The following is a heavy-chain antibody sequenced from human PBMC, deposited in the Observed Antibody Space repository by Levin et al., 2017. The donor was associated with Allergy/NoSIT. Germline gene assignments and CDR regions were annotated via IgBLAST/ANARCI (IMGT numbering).Heavy chain of an antibody. V-gene: IGHV1-18*01. CDR3: ARDAHNSWRGEENFDY. D-gene: IGHD4-23*01. Sequence: ASVKVSCKASGYTFTSYGISWVRQAPGQGLEWMGWISAYNGNTNYAQKLQGRVTMTTDTSTSTAYMELRSLRSDDTAVYYCARDAHNSWRGEENFDYWGQGTLVTVSS. CDR2: ISAYNGNT. CDR1: GYTFTSYG. J-gene: IGHJ4*02.